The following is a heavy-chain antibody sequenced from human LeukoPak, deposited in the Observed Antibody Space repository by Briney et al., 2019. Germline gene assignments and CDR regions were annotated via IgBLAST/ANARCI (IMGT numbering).Heavy chain of an antibody. D-gene: IGHD4-11*01. Sequence: SESVSPICTVSGAPISSPYCSWIRQSPGKGLEWLGYNFYSRSTNYNPSLKTRVTITVDASKNQFSLKLRSVAAAYTAVYYCARVQLAYSYGLFDNWGQGSLVTVSS. V-gene: IGHV4-59*11. CDR2: NFYSRST. J-gene: IGHJ4*02. CDR3: ARVQLAYSYGLFDN. CDR1: GAPISSPY.